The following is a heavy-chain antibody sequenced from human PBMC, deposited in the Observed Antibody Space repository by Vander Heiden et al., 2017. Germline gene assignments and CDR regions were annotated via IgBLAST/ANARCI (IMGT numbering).Heavy chain of an antibody. CDR3: AKDPGRGYSYWFDP. D-gene: IGHD3-22*01. CDR1: GFTFRNYV. J-gene: IGHJ5*02. V-gene: IGHV3-23*01. Sequence: EVQLLESGGGLVQPGGSLRLSCAGPGFTFRNYVLNWVRQAPGKGLEWVAGISGGGTAYYGDSVKGRFTISRDNSNDTLFLQMNSLRAEDTAIYYCAKDPGRGYSYWFDPWGQGTLVTVSS. CDR2: ISGGGTA.